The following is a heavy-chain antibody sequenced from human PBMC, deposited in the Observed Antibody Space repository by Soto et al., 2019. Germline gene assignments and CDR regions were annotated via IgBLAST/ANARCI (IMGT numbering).Heavy chain of an antibody. CDR2: IDPSDSYT. CDR3: GRHVRAYKIEVAGGGFDP. Sequence: GESLKISCKGSGYSFTSYWISWVRQMPGKGLEWMGRIDPSDSYTNYSPSFQGHVTISADKSISTAYLQWSSLKASDTAMYYCGRHVRAYKIEVAGGGFDPWGQGTLVTVSS. V-gene: IGHV5-10-1*01. J-gene: IGHJ5*02. CDR1: GYSFTSYW. D-gene: IGHD3-10*02.